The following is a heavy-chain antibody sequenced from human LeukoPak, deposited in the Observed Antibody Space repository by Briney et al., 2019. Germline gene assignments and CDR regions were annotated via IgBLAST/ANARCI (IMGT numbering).Heavy chain of an antibody. J-gene: IGHJ4*02. CDR3: ARDLVFWSGIDY. D-gene: IGHD3-3*01. Sequence: ASVKVSCKASGYTFTGYYMHWVRQAPGQGLEWMGWINPNSGGTNYAQKFQGRVTMTRDTSISTAYMELGRLRSDDTAVYYCARDLVFWSGIDYWGQGTLVTVSS. V-gene: IGHV1-2*02. CDR1: GYTFTGYY. CDR2: INPNSGGT.